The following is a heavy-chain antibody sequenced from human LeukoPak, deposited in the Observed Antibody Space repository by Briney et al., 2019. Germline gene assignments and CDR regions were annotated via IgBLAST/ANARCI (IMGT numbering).Heavy chain of an antibody. D-gene: IGHD1-26*01. CDR3: ARGGSYWERNYYYYYMDV. Sequence: GGSLRLSCAASGFTFSSYWMSWVRQAPGKGLEWVANIKQDGSEKYYVDSVKGRFTISRDNAKNSLYLQMNSLSAEDTAVYYCARGGSYWERNYYYYYMDVWGKGTTVTVSS. J-gene: IGHJ6*03. CDR1: GFTFSSYW. V-gene: IGHV3-7*01. CDR2: IKQDGSEK.